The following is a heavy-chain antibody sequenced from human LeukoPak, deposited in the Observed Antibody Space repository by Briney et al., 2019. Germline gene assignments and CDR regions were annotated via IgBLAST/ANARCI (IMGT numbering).Heavy chain of an antibody. CDR1: GYTFTSYD. J-gene: IGHJ2*01. Sequence: ASVKVSCKASGYTFTSYDINWVRQATGQGLEGMGWMNPNSGNTGYAQKFQGRVTITRNTSISTAYMELSSLRSEDTAVYYCARGKPETYYDFWSGYSTWYFDLWGRGTLVTVSS. CDR2: MNPNSGNT. V-gene: IGHV1-8*03. CDR3: ARGKPETYYDFWSGYSTWYFDL. D-gene: IGHD3-3*01.